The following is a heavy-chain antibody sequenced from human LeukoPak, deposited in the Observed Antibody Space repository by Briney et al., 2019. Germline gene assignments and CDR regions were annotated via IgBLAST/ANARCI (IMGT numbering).Heavy chain of an antibody. CDR3: AKEGYGYGAPLFDP. CDR2: ISEDGGST. D-gene: IGHD5-18*01. Sequence: GGSLRLSCAASGFTFDDYAMHWVRQAPGKGLEWVSLISEDGGSTYYADSVKGRFTISRDNSKNSLYLQMNSLRTEDTALYYCAKEGYGYGAPLFDPWGQGTLVTVSS. V-gene: IGHV3-43*02. J-gene: IGHJ5*02. CDR1: GFTFDDYA.